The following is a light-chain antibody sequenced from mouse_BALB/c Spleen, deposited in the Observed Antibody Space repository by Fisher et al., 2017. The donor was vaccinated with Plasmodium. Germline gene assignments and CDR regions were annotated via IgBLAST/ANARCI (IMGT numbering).Light chain of an antibody. CDR2: KVS. J-gene: IGKJ5*01. CDR3: SQSTHLPLT. Sequence: DIVMTQTPLSLPVSLGDQASISCRSGQSLLHSYGDTYLHWYLHKPGQSPKLLIYKVSNRFSWAPDRFNGRGSGTDFTLEISRVEAEDLGVYFCSQSTHLPLTFGAGTKLELK. V-gene: IGKV1-110*01. CDR1: QSLLHSYGDTY.